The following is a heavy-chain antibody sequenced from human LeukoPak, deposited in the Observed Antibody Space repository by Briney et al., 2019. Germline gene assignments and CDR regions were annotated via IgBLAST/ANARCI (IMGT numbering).Heavy chain of an antibody. D-gene: IGHD3-16*01. CDR2: TSSDGDK. J-gene: IGHJ4*02. CDR1: GFTFICYT. CDR3: ARERGIRALYFDN. Sequence: PGGSLRLSCAASGFTFICYTMHWVRQAPGKGLEWVALTSSDGDKYFADSVQGRFTISRDNSRNTVYLQLGSLRPDDTAVYYCARERGIRALYFDNWGQGTLVTVSS. V-gene: IGHV3-30*04.